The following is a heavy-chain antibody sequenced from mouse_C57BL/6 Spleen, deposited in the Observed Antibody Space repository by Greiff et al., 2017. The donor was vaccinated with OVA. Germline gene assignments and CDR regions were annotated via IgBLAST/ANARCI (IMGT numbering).Heavy chain of an antibody. Sequence: VQLQQSDAELVKPGASVKISCKVSGYTFTDHTIHWMKQRPEQGLEWIGYIYPRDGSTKYNEKFKGKATLTADKSSSTAYMQLNSLTSEDSAVYFCASPNYYGSSYYAMDYWGQGTSVTVSS. D-gene: IGHD1-1*01. V-gene: IGHV1-78*01. CDR2: IYPRDGST. CDR3: ASPNYYGSSYYAMDY. J-gene: IGHJ4*01. CDR1: GYTFTDHT.